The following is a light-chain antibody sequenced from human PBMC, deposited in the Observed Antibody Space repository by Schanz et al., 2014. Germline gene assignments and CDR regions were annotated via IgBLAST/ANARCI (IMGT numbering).Light chain of an antibody. V-gene: IGLV2-14*02. CDR2: EGS. CDR1: SGDVGTYNL. CDR3: SSYTRGTTLVV. Sequence: QSVLTQPASVSGSPGQSITISCTGTSGDVGTYNLVSWYQQHPGKAPKVMIYEGSKRPSGVSNRFSGSKSGNTASLTISGLQSEDEADYYCSSYTRGTTLVVFGGGTKVTVL. J-gene: IGLJ2*01.